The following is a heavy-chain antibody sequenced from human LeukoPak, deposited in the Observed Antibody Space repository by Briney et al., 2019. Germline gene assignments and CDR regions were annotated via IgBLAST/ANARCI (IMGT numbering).Heavy chain of an antibody. CDR1: GGTFSSYA. CDR3: ARDNSIAVADEGALNY. CDR2: IIPIFGTA. D-gene: IGHD6-19*01. V-gene: IGHV1-69*01. Sequence: GASVKVSCKASGGTFSSYAISWVRQAPGQGLEWMGGIIPIFGTANYAQKFQGRVTITADESTSTAYMELSSLRSEDTAVYYCARDNSIAVADEGALNYWGQGTLVTVSS. J-gene: IGHJ4*02.